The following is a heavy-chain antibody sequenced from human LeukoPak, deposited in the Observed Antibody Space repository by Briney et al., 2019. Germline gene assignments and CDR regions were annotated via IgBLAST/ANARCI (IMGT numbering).Heavy chain of an antibody. J-gene: IGHJ4*02. Sequence: ASVKVSCKASGYTFTGYYMHWVRQAPGQGLEWMGWINPNSGGTNHAQKFQGRVTMTRDTSISTAYMELSRLRSDDTAVYYCARPCGSYYARESYFDYWGQGTLVTVSS. D-gene: IGHD1-26*01. CDR3: ARPCGSYYARESYFDY. V-gene: IGHV1-2*02. CDR2: INPNSGGT. CDR1: GYTFTGYY.